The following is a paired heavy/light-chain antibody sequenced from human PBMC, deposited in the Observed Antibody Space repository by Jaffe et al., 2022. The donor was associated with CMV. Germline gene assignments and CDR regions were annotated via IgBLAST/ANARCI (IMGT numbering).Heavy chain of an antibody. CDR1: GGSISSYY. V-gene: IGHV4-4*07. CDR2: IYTSGST. D-gene: IGHD3-10*01. J-gene: IGHJ6*02. CDR3: AREFSDITMVRGISRVYYGMDV. Sequence: QVQLQESGPGLVKPSETLSLTCTVSGGSISSYYWSWIRQPAGKGLEWIGRIYTSGSTNYNPSLKSRVTMSVDTSKNQFSLKLSSVTAADTAVYYCAREFSDITMVRGISRVYYGMDVWGQGTTVTVSS.
Light chain of an antibody. CDR2: EVS. CDR1: SSDVGSYNR. Sequence: QSALTQPPSVSGSPGQSVTISCTGTSSDVGSYNRVSWYQQPPGTAPKLMIYEVSNRPSGVPDRFSGSKSGNTASLTISGLQAEDEADYYCSSYTSSSTWVFGGGTKLTVL. CDR3: SSYTSSSTWV. J-gene: IGLJ3*02. V-gene: IGLV2-18*02.